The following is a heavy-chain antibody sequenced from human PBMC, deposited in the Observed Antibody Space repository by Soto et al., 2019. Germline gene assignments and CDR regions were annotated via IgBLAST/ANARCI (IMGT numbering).Heavy chain of an antibody. Sequence: QVQLVQSGAEVRKPGASVKVSCKASGYTFTDHYLHWVRKAPGQGPEWMGWINPYNGATESAQKFQGRVTMASDVSVTTIYTELSSLTSDDEGFYYCARDRRGSATHDALAAWGQGTTVTVSS. J-gene: IGHJ6*02. CDR3: ARDRRGSATHDALAA. D-gene: IGHD3-10*01. CDR2: INPYNGAT. V-gene: IGHV1-2*02. CDR1: GYTFTDHY.